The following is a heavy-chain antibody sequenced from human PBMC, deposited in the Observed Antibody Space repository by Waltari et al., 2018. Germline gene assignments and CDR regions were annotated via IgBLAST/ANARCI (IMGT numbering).Heavy chain of an antibody. CDR3: ARRRDPAYSRGWYAGSHFDY. CDR2: IWYDGSNK. CDR1: GFTFSSYG. D-gene: IGHD6-19*01. J-gene: IGHJ4*02. Sequence: QVQLVESGGGVVQPGRSLRLSCAASGFTFSSYGMHWVRQAPGKGLEWVAVIWYDGSNKYYADSVKGRFTISRDNSKNTLYLQMNSLRAEDTAVYYCARRRDPAYSRGWYAGSHFDYWGQGTLVTVSS. V-gene: IGHV3-33*01.